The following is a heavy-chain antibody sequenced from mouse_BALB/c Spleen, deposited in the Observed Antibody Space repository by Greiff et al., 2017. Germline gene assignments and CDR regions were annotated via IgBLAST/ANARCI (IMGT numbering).Heavy chain of an antibody. CDR2: INPYNGDT. CDR1: GYSFTGYF. V-gene: IGHV1-20*02. Sequence: VQLQQSGPELVKPGASVKISCKASGYSFTGYFMNWVMQSHGKSLEWIGRINPYNGDTFYNQKFKGKATLTVDKSSSTAHMELRSLASEDSAVYYCARSYYYGSKDYWGQGTTLTVSS. J-gene: IGHJ2*01. CDR3: ARSYYYGSKDY. D-gene: IGHD1-1*01.